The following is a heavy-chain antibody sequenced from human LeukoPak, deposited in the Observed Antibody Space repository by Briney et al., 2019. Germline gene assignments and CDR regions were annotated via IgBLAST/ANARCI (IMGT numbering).Heavy chain of an antibody. CDR3: ARSPPLAEAGTEDY. D-gene: IGHD6-19*01. CDR2: ISAYNGNT. J-gene: IGHJ4*02. V-gene: IGHV1-18*01. Sequence: ASVKVSCKASGYTFTSYGISWVRQAPGQGLEWMGWISAYNGNTNYAQKLQGRVTMTTDTSTSTAYTELRSLRSDDTAVYYCARSPPLAEAGTEDYWGQGTLVTVSS. CDR1: GYTFTSYG.